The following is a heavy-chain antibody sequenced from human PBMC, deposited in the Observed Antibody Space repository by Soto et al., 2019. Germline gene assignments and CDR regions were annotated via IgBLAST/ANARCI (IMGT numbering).Heavy chain of an antibody. CDR1: GYTLTSYA. J-gene: IGHJ4*02. D-gene: IGHD6-13*01. Sequence: ASVQVSCKASGYTLTSYAMHWVRQAPGQRLEWMGWINAGNGNTKYSQKFKGRVTITRDISASSVYMELSSLRSEDTIVYYCARGGYGSPYLHDQQLVRASTDNFDYWGQGTLVTVSS. V-gene: IGHV1-3*01. CDR3: ARGGYGSPYLHDQQLVRASTDNFDY. CDR2: INAGNGNT.